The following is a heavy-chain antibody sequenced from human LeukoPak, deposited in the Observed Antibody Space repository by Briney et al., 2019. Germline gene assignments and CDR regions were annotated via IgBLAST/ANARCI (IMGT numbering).Heavy chain of an antibody. J-gene: IGHJ4*02. CDR1: AYSISSGYY. Sequence: SETLSLTCTVPAYSISSGYYWGWIRQPPGKGLEWIGSIYHSGSTYYNPSLKSRVTISVDTSKNQFSLKLTSVTAADTAVYYCARTYSGSYYPFDYWGQGTLVTVSS. CDR3: ARTYSGSYYPFDY. V-gene: IGHV4-38-2*02. D-gene: IGHD1-26*01. CDR2: IYHSGST.